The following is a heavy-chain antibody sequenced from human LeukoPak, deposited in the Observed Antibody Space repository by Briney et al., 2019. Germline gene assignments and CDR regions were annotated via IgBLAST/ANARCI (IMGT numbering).Heavy chain of an antibody. CDR1: GFTFSSYS. V-gene: IGHV3-21*01. J-gene: IGHJ4*02. CDR3: ARAQPRGIIFDY. D-gene: IGHD3-16*01. CDR2: ISSSSSYI. Sequence: GGSLRLSCAASGFTFSSYSMNLVRQAPGKVLEWVSSISSSSSYIYYADSVKGRFTISRDNAKNSLYLQMNSLRAEDTAVYYCARAQPRGIIFDYWGQGTLVTVSS.